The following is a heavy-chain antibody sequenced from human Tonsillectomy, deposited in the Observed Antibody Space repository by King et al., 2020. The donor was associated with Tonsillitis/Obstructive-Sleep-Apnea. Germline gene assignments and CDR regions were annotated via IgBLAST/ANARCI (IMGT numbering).Heavy chain of an antibody. CDR1: GFTFSSYS. Sequence: VQLVESGGGLVKPGGSLRLSCAASGFTFSSYSMNWVRQAPGKGLEWVSSISSSGSYIHYADSVKGRFTISRENAKNSLYLQMNSLRADDTAVYYCARDPTVVVVAATPYFDYWGQGTLVTVSS. CDR3: ARDPTVVVVAATPYFDY. V-gene: IGHV3-21*01. D-gene: IGHD2-15*01. CDR2: ISSSGSYI. J-gene: IGHJ4*02.